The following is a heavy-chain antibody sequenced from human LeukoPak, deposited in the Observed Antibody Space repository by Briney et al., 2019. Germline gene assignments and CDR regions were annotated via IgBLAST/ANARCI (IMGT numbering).Heavy chain of an antibody. J-gene: IGHJ4*02. Sequence: SETLSLTCTVSGGSISSYYWSWIRQPPGKGLEWIGEIYHSGSPNYNPSLKSRVTISVDKSRNHFSLNLSSVTAADTAVYYCARVNINNWHSYDYWGQGTLVTVSS. CDR1: GGSISSYY. D-gene: IGHD1-1*01. V-gene: IGHV4-59*12. CDR2: IYHSGSP. CDR3: ARVNINNWHSYDY.